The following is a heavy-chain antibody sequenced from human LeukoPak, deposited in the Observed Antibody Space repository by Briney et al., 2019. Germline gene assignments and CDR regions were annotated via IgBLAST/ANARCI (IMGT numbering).Heavy chain of an antibody. Sequence: GRSLRLSCEASGFTFINYALHWVRQAPGRGLEWVAIISYEGGTNKYYADSVKGRFTISRDNSKNTLYLQMNGLRGEDTAVYYCTRDWPAAGGFDYWGQGTLVTVSS. J-gene: IGHJ4*02. CDR2: ISYEGGTNK. V-gene: IGHV3-30-3*01. CDR3: TRDWPAAGGFDY. D-gene: IGHD6-13*01. CDR1: GFTFINYA.